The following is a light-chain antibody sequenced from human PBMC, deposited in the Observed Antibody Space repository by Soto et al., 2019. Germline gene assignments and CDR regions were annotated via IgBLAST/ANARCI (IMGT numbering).Light chain of an antibody. J-gene: IGLJ2*01. V-gene: IGLV1-40*01. Sequence: QSVLTQPPSVSGAPGQSVTISCTGSSSNIGAGYDVHWYQQLPGTAPKLLIYGNTNRPSGVPDRFSGSKSGTSASLAITGLQTEDEADYYCQSYDSSLTITVVFGRGTKLTVL. CDR1: SSNIGAGYD. CDR2: GNT. CDR3: QSYDSSLTITVV.